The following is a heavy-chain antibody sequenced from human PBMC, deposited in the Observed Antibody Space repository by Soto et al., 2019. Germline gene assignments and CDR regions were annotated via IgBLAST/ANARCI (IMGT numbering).Heavy chain of an antibody. Sequence: QVQLQESGPGLVKPSETLSLTCTVSGGSISSYYWSWIRQPPGKGLEWIGYIYYSGSTNYNPSLKSRVTISVDKSKNQFALTLSSVTAADTAVYYCARHPVDTAIPARSNWFDPWGQGTLVTVSS. J-gene: IGHJ5*02. V-gene: IGHV4-59*08. CDR2: IYYSGST. D-gene: IGHD5-18*01. CDR3: ARHPVDTAIPARSNWFDP. CDR1: GGSISSYY.